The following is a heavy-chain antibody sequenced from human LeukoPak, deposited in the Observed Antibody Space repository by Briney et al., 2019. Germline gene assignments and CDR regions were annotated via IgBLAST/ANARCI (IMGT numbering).Heavy chain of an antibody. V-gene: IGHV3-7*01. CDR2: IRQDGGEK. J-gene: IGHJ4*02. D-gene: IGHD6-13*01. CDR3: ARDGTAAGLYFDL. CDR1: GFAFSSCE. Sequence: PGGSLRLSCAAAGFAFSSCEMNWVRQAPGKGLEWVASIRQDGGEKSYVDSVKGRLTISRDNTKNSLYLQMSSLRAEDTGVYYCARDGTAAGLYFDLWGQGTLVTVSS.